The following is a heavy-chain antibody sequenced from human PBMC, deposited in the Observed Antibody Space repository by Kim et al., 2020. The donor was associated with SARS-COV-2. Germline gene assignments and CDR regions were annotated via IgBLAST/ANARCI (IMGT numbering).Heavy chain of an antibody. V-gene: IGHV3-30*14. J-gene: IGHJ4*02. CDR3: ARAPLPTGTSGYFVY. D-gene: IGHD3-22*01. CDR1: GFTFSSYY. CDR2: ISFDGNKK. Sequence: GGSLRLSCTASGFTFSSYYMHWVRQTPGKGLEWVSVISFDGNKKYYADSVRGRFTVSSDDSKNTLFLEMNSLRAEDTAVYYCARAPLPTGTSGYFVYWGQGTLVTVSS.